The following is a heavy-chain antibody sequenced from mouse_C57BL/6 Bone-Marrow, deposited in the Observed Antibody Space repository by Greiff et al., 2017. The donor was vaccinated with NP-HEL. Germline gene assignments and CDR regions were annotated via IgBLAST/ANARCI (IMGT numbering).Heavy chain of an antibody. J-gene: IGHJ4*01. Sequence: EVHLVESGGGLVQPGGSLKLSCAASGFTFSDYYMYWVRQTPEKRLEWVAYISNGGGSTYYPDTVKGRFTISRDNAKNTLYLQMSRLKSEDTAMYYCARDDSTIYAMDYWGQGTSVTVSS. CDR3: ARDDSTIYAMDY. CDR1: GFTFSDYY. CDR2: ISNGGGST. D-gene: IGHD2-1*01. V-gene: IGHV5-12*01.